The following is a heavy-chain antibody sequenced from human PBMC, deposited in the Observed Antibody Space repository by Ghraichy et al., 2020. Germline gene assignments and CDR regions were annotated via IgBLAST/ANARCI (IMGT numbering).Heavy chain of an antibody. CDR2: IHYDGSIK. CDR1: GFTFSTYG. CDR3: ARDRDHYDSSGYYSYPRFPGY. Sequence: GGSLRLSCAASGFTFSTYGMHWVRQAPGKGLEWVAIIHYDGSIKYYADSVKGRFTISRDNAKNTLYLQMNSLTAEDTAVYYCARDRDHYDSSGYYSYPRFPGYWGQGTLVTVSS. J-gene: IGHJ4*02. V-gene: IGHV3-30*02. D-gene: IGHD3-22*01.